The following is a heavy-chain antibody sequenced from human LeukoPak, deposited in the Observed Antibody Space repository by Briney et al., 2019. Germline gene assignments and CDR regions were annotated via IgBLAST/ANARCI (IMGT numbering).Heavy chain of an antibody. J-gene: IGHJ3*02. CDR2: IKSDGSTT. D-gene: IGHD3-22*01. CDR3: ARDTPPLWSSGLGVAFDI. CDR1: GFTFSSYW. Sequence: GGSLRLSCAASGFTFSSYWMHWVRQAPGKGLVWVSRIKSDGSTTTYADSVKGRFTISRDNSKNTLYLQMDSLRAEDTAVYYCARDTPPLWSSGLGVAFDIWGQGTMVTVSS. V-gene: IGHV3-74*01.